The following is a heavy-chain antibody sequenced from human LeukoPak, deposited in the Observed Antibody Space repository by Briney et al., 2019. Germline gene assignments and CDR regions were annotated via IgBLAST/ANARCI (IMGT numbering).Heavy chain of an antibody. J-gene: IGHJ4*02. CDR1: GGTFSSYA. CDR3: ARSFTYYYDSSGYYLIY. CDR2: VIPIFGTA. V-gene: IGHV1-69*13. Sequence: SVKVSCKASGGTFSSYAISWVRQAPGQGLEWMGGVIPIFGTANYAQKFQGRVTITADESTSTAYMELSSLRSEDTAVYYCARSFTYYYDSSGYYLIYWGQGTLVTVSS. D-gene: IGHD3-22*01.